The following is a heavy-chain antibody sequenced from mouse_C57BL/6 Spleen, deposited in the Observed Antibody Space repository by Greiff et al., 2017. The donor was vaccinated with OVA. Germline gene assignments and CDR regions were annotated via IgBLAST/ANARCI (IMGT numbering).Heavy chain of an antibody. CDR3: ARNGLLRLDYFDY. D-gene: IGHD1-1*01. Sequence: VMLVVSGPGLVAPSQSLSITCTVSGFSLTSYAISWVRQPPGKGLEWLGVIWTGGGTNYNSALKSRLSISKDNSKSQVFLKMNSLQTDDTARYYCARNGLLRLDYFDYWGQGTTLTVSS. CDR2: IWTGGGT. J-gene: IGHJ2*01. V-gene: IGHV2-9-1*01. CDR1: GFSLTSYA.